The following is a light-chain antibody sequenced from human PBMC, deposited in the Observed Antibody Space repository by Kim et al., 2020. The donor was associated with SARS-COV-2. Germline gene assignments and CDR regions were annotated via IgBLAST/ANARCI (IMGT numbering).Light chain of an antibody. CDR2: KVI. V-gene: IGLV2-8*01. CDR3: ASHGGYDYV. CDR1: RGDVGIYMY. J-gene: IGLJ1*01. Sequence: PAQSVAISRSGTRGDVGIYMYVSWYQQNPGKSPKLIIYKVIKRPSGVPDRLSGSMSGNTASLTVSGLQAEDEADYYCASHGGYDYVFGTGTKVTVL.